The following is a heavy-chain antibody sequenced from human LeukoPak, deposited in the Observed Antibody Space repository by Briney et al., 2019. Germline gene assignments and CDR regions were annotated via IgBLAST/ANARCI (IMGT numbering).Heavy chain of an antibody. CDR2: ISAYNGNT. Sequence: ASVKVSYKASGYTFTSYGISWVRQAPGQGLEWMGWISAYNGNTNYAQKLQGRVTMTTDTSTSTAYMELRSLRSDDTAVYYCARRRSGSYYDVSDYWGQGTLVTVSS. CDR1: GYTFTSYG. CDR3: ARRRSGSYYDVSDY. V-gene: IGHV1-18*01. D-gene: IGHD1-26*01. J-gene: IGHJ4*02.